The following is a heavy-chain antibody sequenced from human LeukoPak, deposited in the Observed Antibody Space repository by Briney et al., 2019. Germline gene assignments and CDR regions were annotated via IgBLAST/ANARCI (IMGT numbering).Heavy chain of an antibody. J-gene: IGHJ3*02. Sequence: ASETLSLTCTVSGGSISSYFWSWIRQPPGKGLEWIGYIYYSGSTNYNPSLESRVTISVDTSKNQFSLKLSSVTAADTAVYYCASARLGSGLEGAFDIWGQGTMVTVSS. D-gene: IGHD6-25*01. CDR1: GGSISSYF. V-gene: IGHV4-59*01. CDR2: IYYSGST. CDR3: ASARLGSGLEGAFDI.